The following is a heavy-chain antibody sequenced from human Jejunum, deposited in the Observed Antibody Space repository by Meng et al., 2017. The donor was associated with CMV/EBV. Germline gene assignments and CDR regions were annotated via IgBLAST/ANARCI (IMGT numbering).Heavy chain of an antibody. CDR1: PIANGRYY. CDR2: IYYSGNT. J-gene: IGHJ5*02. D-gene: IGHD3-10*01. Sequence: PIANGRYYWSCIRQHPEKGLEWMGYIYYSGNTYYNPALAGRVTISVETSKNQCTLKLRSVTGADTALYYCARQSNYGSGALKTWFDTWGQGTLVTVSS. CDR3: ARQSNYGSGALKTWFDT. V-gene: IGHV4-31*02.